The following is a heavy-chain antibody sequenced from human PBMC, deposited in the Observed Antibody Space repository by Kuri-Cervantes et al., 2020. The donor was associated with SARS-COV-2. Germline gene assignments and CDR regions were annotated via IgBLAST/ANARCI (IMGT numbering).Heavy chain of an antibody. CDR2: IDWDDDK. Sequence: SGPTLVKPTETLTVTCTFSGFSLNTNGNRVSWIRQTPGKALEWLARIDWDDDKFYSTSLKSRLIISKDTSKNQVVLTLTNVDPGDTDTYYCARMGDGYDFEYWGQGTVVTVSS. CDR3: ARMGDGYDFEY. V-gene: IGHV2-70*04. D-gene: IGHD5-24*01. CDR1: GFSLNTNGNR. J-gene: IGHJ4*02.